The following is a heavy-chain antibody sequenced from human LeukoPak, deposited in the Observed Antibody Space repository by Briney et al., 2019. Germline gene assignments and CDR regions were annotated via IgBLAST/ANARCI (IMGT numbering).Heavy chain of an antibody. V-gene: IGHV4-39*07. CDR3: ARETPNYYGSGSYYMDV. CDR2: IYYSGST. J-gene: IGHJ6*03. CDR1: GGSISSSGYY. Sequence: SETLSLTCTVFGGSISSSGYYWGWIRQPPGKGLEWIGSIYYSGSTYYNPSLKSRVTISVDTSKNQFSLKLSSVTAADTAVYYCARETPNYYGSGSYYMDVWGKGTTVTVSS. D-gene: IGHD3-10*01.